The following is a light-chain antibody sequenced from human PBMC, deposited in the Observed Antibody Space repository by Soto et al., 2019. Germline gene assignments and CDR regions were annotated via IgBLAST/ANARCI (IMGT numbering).Light chain of an antibody. V-gene: IGKV1-39*01. Sequence: DIQMTQSPSSLSASVGDRVTITCRASQSISSYLNWYQQKPGKAPKLLIYAATSLQSGVPSRFSGSVSGTDFTLTISSLQPEDFATYYCQQSCSTPITFGPGTKVDIK. CDR2: AAT. CDR1: QSISSY. CDR3: QQSCSTPIT. J-gene: IGKJ3*01.